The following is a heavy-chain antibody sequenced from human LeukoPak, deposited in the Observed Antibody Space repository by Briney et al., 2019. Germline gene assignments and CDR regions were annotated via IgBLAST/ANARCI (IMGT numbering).Heavy chain of an antibody. CDR2: IYPGDSDP. D-gene: IGHD3-10*01. CDR1: AYSFSSYW. CDR3: ARHPRKGWFGGLLWFDP. V-gene: IGHV5-51*01. Sequence: GVSLKISCTGSAYSFSSYWIGWVRHMPGQGLEWMGIIYPGDSDPRYSPSFQGQVTISADKSTGTAYLQWRSLKASDTAMYCCARHPRKGWFGGLLWFDPWGQGTLVTVSS. J-gene: IGHJ5*02.